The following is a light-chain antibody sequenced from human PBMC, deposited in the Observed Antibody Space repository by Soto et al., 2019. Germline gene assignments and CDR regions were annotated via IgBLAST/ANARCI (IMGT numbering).Light chain of an antibody. Sequence: ELVLTHSPGTLSLSPGERATLSCRASQSVSSSYLAWYQQKPGQAPRLLIYGTSSRATGIPDRFSGGGSGTDFTLTISRLEPEDFAVYYCQHYGSSLWTFGQGTKV. CDR2: GTS. CDR1: QSVSSSY. V-gene: IGKV3-20*01. J-gene: IGKJ1*01. CDR3: QHYGSSLWT.